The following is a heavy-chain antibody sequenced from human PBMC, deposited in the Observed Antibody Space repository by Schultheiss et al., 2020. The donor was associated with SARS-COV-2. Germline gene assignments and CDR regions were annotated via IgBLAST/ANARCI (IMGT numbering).Heavy chain of an antibody. V-gene: IGHV1-8*01. J-gene: IGHJ4*02. CDR3: AREGSTGWYVVMSFDY. CDR1: GYTFTSYD. CDR2: ISAYNGNT. D-gene: IGHD6-19*01. Sequence: ASVKVSCKASGYTFTSYDINWVRQATGQGLEWMGWISAYNGNTNYAQKLQGRVTMTRNTSISTAYMELSSLRSEDTAVYYCAREGSTGWYVVMSFDYWGQGTLVTVSS.